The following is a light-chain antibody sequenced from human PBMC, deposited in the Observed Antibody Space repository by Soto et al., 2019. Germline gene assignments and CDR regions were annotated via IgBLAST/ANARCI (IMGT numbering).Light chain of an antibody. CDR3: QQRSSWPIT. CDR2: GAS. J-gene: IGKJ5*01. V-gene: IGKV3-11*01. CDR1: QSVSSN. Sequence: ELVMTQSPATLSVSPGARATLSCWASQSVSSNLAWYQQKPGQAPKLLIYGASTRATGIPSRFSGSGSGTDFTLTISSLEPEDFAVYYCQQRSSWPITFGQGTRLEIK.